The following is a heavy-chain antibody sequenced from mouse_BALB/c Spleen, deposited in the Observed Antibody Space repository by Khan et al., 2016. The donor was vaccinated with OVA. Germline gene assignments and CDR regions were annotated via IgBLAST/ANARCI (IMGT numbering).Heavy chain of an antibody. J-gene: IGHJ2*01. CDR3: ARSYFYGYYFDQ. CDR1: GFTFSSFG. V-gene: IGHV5-17*02. Sequence: EVELVESGGGLVQPGGSRKLSCVASGFTFSSFGMHWGRQAPGKGLEWVAYISGDSSTIYYTDTGKGRFTISRDNPKNTLFLQMTSLRSEDMAMYYCARSYFYGYYFDQWGQGTTLTVSS. D-gene: IGHD1-1*01. CDR2: ISGDSSTI.